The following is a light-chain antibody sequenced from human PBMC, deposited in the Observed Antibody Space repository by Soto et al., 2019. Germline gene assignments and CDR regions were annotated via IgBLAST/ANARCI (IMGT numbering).Light chain of an antibody. CDR2: DVS. V-gene: IGLV2-14*01. J-gene: IGLJ1*01. CDR3: SSYSSSTTLYV. CDR1: GSDVGGYNY. Sequence: QSVLTQPASVSGSPGQSITISCTGTGSDVGGYNYVSWYQRHPGKAPKLMIYDVSNRPSGVSNRFSGSKSGNTASLTISGLQAEDEAEYYCSSYSSSTTLYVFGTGTKVTVL.